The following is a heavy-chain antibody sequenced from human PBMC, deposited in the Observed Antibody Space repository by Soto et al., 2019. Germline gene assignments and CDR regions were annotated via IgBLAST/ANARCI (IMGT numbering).Heavy chain of an antibody. D-gene: IGHD5-12*01. CDR1: GVSIGSGDYY. J-gene: IGHJ4*02. CDR3: ARVPPPYSFSYDD. V-gene: IGHV4-30-4*01. Sequence: QVQLQESGPGLVKPSQTLSLTCNVSGVSIGSGDYYWSWIRQPPGKGLEWIGYIYISGTTYYNPSLKSRLTISLDTSRNVFSLKLRSVTAADTAVYYCARVPPPYSFSYDDWGQETLVTVSS. CDR2: IYISGTT.